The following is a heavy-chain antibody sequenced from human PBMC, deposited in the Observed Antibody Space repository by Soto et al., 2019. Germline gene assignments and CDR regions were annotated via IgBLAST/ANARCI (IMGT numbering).Heavy chain of an antibody. CDR1: GFIFGNFG. D-gene: IGHD1-26*01. CDR3: AKGKGVGATPDGANC. Sequence: EVQVLESGGGLVQPGGSLRLSCAASGFIFGNFGMNWVRQAPGKGLEWVSGVRSDGDTTYNAESVEGRFTVFIDTSRKTVYLQMNNLRAEDTAIYYCAKGKGVGATPDGANCWGQGTLVTVSS. V-gene: IGHV3-23*01. J-gene: IGHJ4*02. CDR2: VRSDGDTT.